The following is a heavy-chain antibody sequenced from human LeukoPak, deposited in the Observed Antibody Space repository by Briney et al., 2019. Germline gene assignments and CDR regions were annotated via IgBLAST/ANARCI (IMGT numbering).Heavy chain of an antibody. V-gene: IGHV4-59*01. CDR1: GGSISSYY. CDR3: ARVGGQSYGNWYFDL. D-gene: IGHD5-18*01. J-gene: IGHJ2*01. CDR2: IYYSGST. Sequence: PSETLSLTCTVSGGSISSYYWSWIRQPPGKGLEWIGYIYYSGSTNYNPSLKSRVTISVDTSKNQFSLKLSSVTAADTAVYYCARVGGQSYGNWYFDLWGRGTLVTVSS.